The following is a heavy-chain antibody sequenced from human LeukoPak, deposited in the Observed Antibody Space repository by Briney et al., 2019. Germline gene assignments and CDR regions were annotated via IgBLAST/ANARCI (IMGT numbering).Heavy chain of an antibody. CDR3: AKPPIGEWLYYYYMDV. D-gene: IGHD3-3*01. CDR1: GFTFSSYA. CDR2: ISGSGGST. V-gene: IGHV3-23*01. Sequence: GGSLRLSCAASGFTFSSYAMNWVRQASGKGLEWVSGISGSGGSTYYGDSVKGRFTISRDNSKNTLYLQMNSLRAEDTAVYYCAKPPIGEWLYYYYMDVWGKGTTVTVSS. J-gene: IGHJ6*03.